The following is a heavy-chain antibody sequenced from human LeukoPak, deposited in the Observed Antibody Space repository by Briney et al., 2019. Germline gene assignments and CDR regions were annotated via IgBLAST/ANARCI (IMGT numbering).Heavy chain of an antibody. Sequence: GGSLRLSCAASGYSFSPNAMSWFRQAPGRGLQWVAGVGGDGRTHYTDSVRGRFTISRDNSKNTLHLQMDSLRVDDTAVYYCAKDMSWWVTVDFWGQGTLVTVSS. D-gene: IGHD2-21*02. J-gene: IGHJ4*02. CDR1: GYSFSPNA. CDR2: VGGDGRT. CDR3: AKDMSWWVTVDF. V-gene: IGHV3-23*01.